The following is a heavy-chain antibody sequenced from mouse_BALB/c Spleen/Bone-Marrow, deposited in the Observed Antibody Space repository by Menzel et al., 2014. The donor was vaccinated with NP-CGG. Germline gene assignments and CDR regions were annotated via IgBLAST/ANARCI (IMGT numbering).Heavy chain of an antibody. CDR1: GFNIKDTY. V-gene: IGHV14-3*02. CDR2: IDTANGNT. Sequence: VQLQQPGAELVKPGASVKLSCTASGFNIKDTYMHWVKQRPEQGLEWIGRIDTANGNTKYDPKFQGKATITADKSSNTAYLQLSSLTSEDTAVYYCARYGNGLMDYWGQGTSVTVSS. D-gene: IGHD2-1*01. CDR3: ARYGNGLMDY. J-gene: IGHJ4*01.